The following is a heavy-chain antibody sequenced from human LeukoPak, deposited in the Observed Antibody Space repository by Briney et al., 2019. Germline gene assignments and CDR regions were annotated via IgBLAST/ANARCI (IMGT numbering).Heavy chain of an antibody. Sequence: GASVKVSCKASGYTFTSYDINWVRQATGQGLEWMGWMNPNSGNTGYAQKFQGRVTMTRDTSISTAYMELRSLRSDDTAVYYCARSPISSSGYLRNFDYWGQGTLVTVSS. CDR3: ARSPISSSGYLRNFDY. CDR1: GYTFTSYD. D-gene: IGHD3-22*01. J-gene: IGHJ4*02. V-gene: IGHV1-8*01. CDR2: MNPNSGNT.